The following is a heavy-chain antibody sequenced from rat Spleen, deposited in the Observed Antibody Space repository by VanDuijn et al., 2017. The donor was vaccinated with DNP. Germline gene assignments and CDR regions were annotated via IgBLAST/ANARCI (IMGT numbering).Heavy chain of an antibody. CDR1: GVSLTSYS. J-gene: IGHJ1*01. V-gene: IGHV2-63*01. D-gene: IGHD5-1*01. CDR3: TRDPNSSYWFFDF. Sequence: QVQLKESGPGLVQPSEILSLTCTVSGVSLTSYSVSWVRQSSGKGPEWLGRMWYDGDTAYNPALKSRLIITRDTSKNQVFLKMNSLQADDTGTCYCTRDPNSSYWFFDFWGPGTMVTVSS. CDR2: MWYDGDT.